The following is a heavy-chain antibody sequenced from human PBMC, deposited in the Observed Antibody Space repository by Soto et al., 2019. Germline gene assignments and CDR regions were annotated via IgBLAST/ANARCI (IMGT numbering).Heavy chain of an antibody. D-gene: IGHD3-22*01. Sequence: EVQLVESGGALVKPGGSLKLSCAASGFTFNNAWMSWVRQAPGKGLEWVGRIKSTADGGTTDYAAPVKGRFAISRDGSRXXLYLQMNSLRTEDTAVYYCTTTPYYYDTTGYLFDYWGQGTLVTVSS. CDR1: GFTFNNAW. CDR3: TTTPYYYDTTGYLFDY. CDR2: IKSTADGGTT. V-gene: IGHV3-15*02. J-gene: IGHJ4*02.